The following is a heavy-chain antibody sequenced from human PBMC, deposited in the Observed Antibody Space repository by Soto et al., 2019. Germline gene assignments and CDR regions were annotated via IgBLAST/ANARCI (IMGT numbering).Heavy chain of an antibody. CDR2: INHSGST. CDR1: GGSFSGYY. V-gene: IGHV4-34*01. Sequence: SETLSLTCAVYGGSFSGYYWSWIRQPPGKGLEWIGEINHSGSTNYNPSLKSRVTISVDTSKSQFSLKLSSVTAADTAVYYCARAVVEVGATQDPYYFDYWGQGTLVTVSS. D-gene: IGHD1-26*01. J-gene: IGHJ4*02. CDR3: ARAVVEVGATQDPYYFDY.